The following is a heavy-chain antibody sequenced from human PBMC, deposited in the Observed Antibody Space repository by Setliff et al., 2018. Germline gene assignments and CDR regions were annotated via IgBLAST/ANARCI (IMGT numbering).Heavy chain of an antibody. J-gene: IGHJ4*02. CDR1: GFTFSSNS. CDR3: AKDRVPDGIWEFDS. CDR2: IDQISRP. D-gene: IGHD1-26*01. V-gene: IGHV3-23*01. Sequence: GSLRLSCAASGFTFSSNSMTWVRQAPGKGLEWVAGIDQISRPYYPDSMKGRFTISRDNSRNTISLHINDLRAEDTATYYCAKDRVPDGIWEFDSWGQGRLVTVSS.